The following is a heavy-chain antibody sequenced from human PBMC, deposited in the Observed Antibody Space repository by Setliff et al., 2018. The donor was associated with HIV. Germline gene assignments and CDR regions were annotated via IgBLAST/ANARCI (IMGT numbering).Heavy chain of an antibody. CDR3: ARRIDNSGSFPDKNWFDT. D-gene: IGHD3-10*01. Sequence: SETLSLTCTVSGGSISSYCWSWIRQPPGRGLEWIGYIFTSGSTKYNPSLQSRVTMSIDTSKNQFSLKLTSVTAADTAVYYCARRIDNSGSFPDKNWFDTWGQGSLVTVSS. V-gene: IGHV4-4*09. CDR2: IFTSGST. CDR1: GGSISSYC. J-gene: IGHJ5*02.